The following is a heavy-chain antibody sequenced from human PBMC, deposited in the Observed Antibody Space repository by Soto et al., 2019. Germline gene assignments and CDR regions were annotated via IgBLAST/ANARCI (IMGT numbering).Heavy chain of an antibody. Sequence: QVQLVESGGGVVQPGTSLRLSCAASGFPFNNYSMHWVRQRPGKGLDWVAVISYDGSNSYYSDSVKGRFTVSRDRSKNTLCLQMDSLIVEDTAVYYCEIGIVSATFGAYAMDVWGQGNTVTVSS. D-gene: IGHD3-16*01. V-gene: IGHV3-30*03. CDR3: EIGIVSATFGAYAMDV. J-gene: IGHJ6*02. CDR1: GFPFNNYS. CDR2: ISYDGSNS.